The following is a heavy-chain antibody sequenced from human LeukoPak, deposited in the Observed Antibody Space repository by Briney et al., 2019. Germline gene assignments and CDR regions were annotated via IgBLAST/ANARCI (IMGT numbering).Heavy chain of an antibody. V-gene: IGHV4-39*01. J-gene: IGHJ4*02. D-gene: IGHD3-9*01. CDR3: ASNAILTGYNY. Sequence: SETLSLTCTVSGGSISSSSYYWGWIRQPPGKGLEWIGSIYYSGSTYYNPSLKSRVTISVDTSKNQFSLKLSSVTAADTAVYYCASNAILTGYNYWGQGTLVTVSS. CDR1: GGSISSSSYY. CDR2: IYYSGST.